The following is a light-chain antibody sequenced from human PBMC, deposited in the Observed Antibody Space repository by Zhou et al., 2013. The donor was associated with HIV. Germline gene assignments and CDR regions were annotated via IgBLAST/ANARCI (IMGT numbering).Light chain of an antibody. Sequence: DIQLTQSPSFLSASVGDRVTITCRASQDISSYLAWYQQTPGNAPKLLIYPASTLQSGVPSRFSGGGSGTDFTLAITGLQPEDFAVYHCQQYSLWPSFGQGTKVEIK. CDR2: PAS. CDR3: QQYSLWPS. J-gene: IGKJ1*01. CDR1: QDISSY. V-gene: IGKV1-9*01.